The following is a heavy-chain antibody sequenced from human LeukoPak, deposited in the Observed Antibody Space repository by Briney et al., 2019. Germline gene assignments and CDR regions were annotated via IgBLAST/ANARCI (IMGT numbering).Heavy chain of an antibody. CDR3: ARSNQADDY. Sequence: GGSLRLSCAASGFTFSDYWMHWVRQVPGKGLVWVSRINSGGSRTTYAGSVKGRFTISRDNAKNTLYLQMDSLGAEDTGVYYCARSNQADDYWGQGTLVTVSS. V-gene: IGHV3-74*01. J-gene: IGHJ4*02. D-gene: IGHD1-14*01. CDR1: GFTFSDYW. CDR2: INSGGSRT.